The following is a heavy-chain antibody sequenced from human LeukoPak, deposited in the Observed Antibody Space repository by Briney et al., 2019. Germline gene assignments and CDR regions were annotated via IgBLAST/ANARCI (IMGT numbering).Heavy chain of an antibody. CDR1: GFTFSSYG. CDR2: ISGSGGST. CDR3: AKDGSGSYYPYNWFDP. J-gene: IGHJ5*02. D-gene: IGHD3-10*01. Sequence: PGGSLRLSCAASGFTFSSYGMSWVRQAPGKGLEWVSAISGSGGSTYYADSVKGRFTISRDNSKNTLYLQMNSLRAEDTAVYYCAKDGSGSYYPYNWFDPWGQGTLVTVSS. V-gene: IGHV3-23*01.